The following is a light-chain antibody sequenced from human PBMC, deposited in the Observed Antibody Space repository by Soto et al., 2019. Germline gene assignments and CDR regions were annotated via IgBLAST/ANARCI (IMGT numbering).Light chain of an antibody. CDR2: AAS. CDR1: QSISSY. V-gene: IGKV1-39*01. J-gene: IGKJ5*01. Sequence: DIQMTQSPSSLSASVGARVTITCRASQSISSYFNWYQQKPGKAPKLLIYAASSLQSGVPSRFSGSGSGTDFTLTISSLQPEDFATYYCQQSYSTPQITFGQGTRLEIK. CDR3: QQSYSTPQIT.